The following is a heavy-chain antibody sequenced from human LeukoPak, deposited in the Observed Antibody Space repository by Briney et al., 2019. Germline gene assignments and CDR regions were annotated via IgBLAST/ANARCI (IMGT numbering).Heavy chain of an antibody. CDR3: ARDRDSTQLDY. D-gene: IGHD6-13*01. CDR1: GYTFTGYY. Sequence: ASVTVSCKASGYTFTGYYMHWVRQAPGQGLEWMGWINPNSGGTNYAQTFQGRVTMTRDTSISTAYMELSRLRSDDTAVYYCARDRDSTQLDYWGQGTLVTVSS. CDR2: INPNSGGT. J-gene: IGHJ4*02. V-gene: IGHV1-2*02.